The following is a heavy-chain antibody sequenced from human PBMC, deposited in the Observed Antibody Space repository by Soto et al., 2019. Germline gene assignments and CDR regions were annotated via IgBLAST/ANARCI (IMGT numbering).Heavy chain of an antibody. D-gene: IGHD1-1*01. CDR3: ARPTGFVSW. J-gene: IGHJ4*01. Sequence: PGESLKISCKASGDSFSAYWIGWVLQMPGKGLEWMGIIYPGDSEVRYSPSFQGQVTISADKSISTAFLQWDSLKASDTATYYCARPTGFVSWWGQGTLVTVSS. CDR2: IYPGDSEV. CDR1: GDSFSAYW. V-gene: IGHV5-51*01.